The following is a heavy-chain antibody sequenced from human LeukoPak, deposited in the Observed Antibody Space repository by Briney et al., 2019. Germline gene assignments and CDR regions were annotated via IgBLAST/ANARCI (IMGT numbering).Heavy chain of an antibody. J-gene: IGHJ6*03. Sequence: PSETLSLTCTVSGGSISSYYWSWIRQPAGKGLEWIGRIYTSGSTNYNPSLKSRVTISVDTSKNQFSLKLSSVTAADTAVYYCARDTDCSSTSCFPYYYYYMDVWGKGTTVTVSS. CDR1: GGSISSYY. CDR3: ARDTDCSSTSCFPYYYYYMDV. CDR2: IYTSGST. D-gene: IGHD2-2*01. V-gene: IGHV4-4*07.